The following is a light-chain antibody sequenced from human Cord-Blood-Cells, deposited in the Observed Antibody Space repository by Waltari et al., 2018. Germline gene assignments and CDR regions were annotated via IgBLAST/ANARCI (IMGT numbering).Light chain of an antibody. Sequence: HSALTQPPSASGSPRHSPTISFTGTSTDVVGHNSVSCYQQHPDKAPKLIIYNVSKRPSGAPDRCSGSKAGNTASLTGSGVQSEDEADYSGSSYAGSNNWVFGGRTKLTVL. CDR2: NVS. J-gene: IGLJ3*02. CDR1: STDVVGHNS. CDR3: SSYAGSNNWV. V-gene: IGLV2-8*01.